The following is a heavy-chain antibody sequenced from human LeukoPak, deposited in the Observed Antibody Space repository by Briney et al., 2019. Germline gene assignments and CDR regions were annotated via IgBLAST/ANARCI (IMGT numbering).Heavy chain of an antibody. CDR1: RFPATSYT. CDR2: ISHSVGST. J-gene: IGHJ6*02. CDR3: VRGYSFGPYGMDV. D-gene: IGHD2-15*01. V-gene: IGHV3-64D*09. Sequence: PGGSLRLSRSASRFPATSYTMHSVRPAPGKGLEYVSPISHSVGSTYYADSAKGTVTISRDNSKITLYLQMSRLRAEDTAVYFCVRGYSFGPYGMDVWGQGTTVTVSS.